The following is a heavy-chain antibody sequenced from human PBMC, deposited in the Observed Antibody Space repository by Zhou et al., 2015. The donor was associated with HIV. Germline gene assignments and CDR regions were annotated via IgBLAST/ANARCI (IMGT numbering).Heavy chain of an antibody. Sequence: QVQLVQSGAEVKKPGSSVKVSCKASGGTFSSYAISWVRQAPGRGLEWVGGIIPLFGTTTYAQKLPGRVVISADESTSTVYMELSSLRSEDTAVYYCASTVAGTGGPFDPWGQGTLVTVSS. CDR3: ASTVAGTGGPFDP. V-gene: IGHV1-69*01. J-gene: IGHJ5*02. CDR1: GGTFSSYA. CDR2: IIPLFGTT. D-gene: IGHD6-19*01.